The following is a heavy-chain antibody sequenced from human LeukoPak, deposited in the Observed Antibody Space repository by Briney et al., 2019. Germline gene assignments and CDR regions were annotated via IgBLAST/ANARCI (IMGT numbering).Heavy chain of an antibody. J-gene: IGHJ6*02. V-gene: IGHV4-34*01. D-gene: IGHD2-2*01. CDR3: ARLGYCSSTSCSNYYYYGMDV. Sequence: SETLSLTCAVYGGSFSGYYWSWIRQPPGKGLEWIEEINHSGSTNYNPSLKSRVTISVDTSKNQFSLKLSSVTAADTAVYYCARLGYCSSTSCSNYYYYGMDVWGQGTTVTVSS. CDR1: GGSFSGYY. CDR2: INHSGST.